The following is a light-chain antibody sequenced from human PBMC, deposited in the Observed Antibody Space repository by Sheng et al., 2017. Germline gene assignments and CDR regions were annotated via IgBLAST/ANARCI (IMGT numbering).Light chain of an antibody. V-gene: IGKV3-15*01. CDR1: QSVNNL. Sequence: EVVMTQSPATLSVSAGETVNLSCRVSQSVNNLVAWYQQRRGQPPRLLIYVASTRATGVPARFSGSGSGTEFTLTISSLQSEDFAVYYCQQFHKWPRTFGQGTKVEIK. CDR3: QQFHKWPRT. CDR2: VAS. J-gene: IGKJ1*01.